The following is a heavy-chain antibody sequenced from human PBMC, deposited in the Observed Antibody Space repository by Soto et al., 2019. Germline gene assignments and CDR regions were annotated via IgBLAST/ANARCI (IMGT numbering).Heavy chain of an antibody. J-gene: IGHJ4*02. CDR2: ISYDGSNK. D-gene: IGHD3-22*01. CDR1: GFTFSSYG. Sequence: PGGSLRLSCAASGFTFSSYGMHWVRQAPGKGLEWVAVISYDGSNKYYADSVKGRFTISRDNSKNTLYLQMNSLRAEDTAVYYCARDPTSGYYSRCYFDYWGQGTLVTVS. V-gene: IGHV3-30*03. CDR3: ARDPTSGYYSRCYFDY.